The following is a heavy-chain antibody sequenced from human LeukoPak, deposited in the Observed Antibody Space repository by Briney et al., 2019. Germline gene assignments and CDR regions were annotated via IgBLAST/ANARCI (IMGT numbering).Heavy chain of an antibody. V-gene: IGHV1-46*01. CDR2: INPSGGST. CDR1: GYTFTSYY. CDR3: ARVMARSITGTSYNWFDP. J-gene: IGHJ5*02. Sequence: ASVKASCKASGYTFTSYYMHWVRQAPGQGLEWMGIINPSGGSTSYAQKFQGRVTMTRDMSTSTVYMELSSLRSEDTAVYYCARVMARSITGTSYNWFDPWGQGTLVTVSS. D-gene: IGHD1-7*01.